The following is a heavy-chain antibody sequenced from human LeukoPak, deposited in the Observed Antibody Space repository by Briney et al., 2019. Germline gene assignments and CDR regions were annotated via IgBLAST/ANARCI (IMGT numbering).Heavy chain of an antibody. Sequence: SVKVSCKASGGTFSSYAISWVRQAPGQGLEWMGGIIPIFGTANYAQKFQGRVTITTDESTSTAYMELSSLRSEDTAVYYCARSRDYYDSSGYYFGFEYWGQGTLVTVSS. D-gene: IGHD3-22*01. V-gene: IGHV1-69*05. CDR1: GGTFSSYA. J-gene: IGHJ4*02. CDR2: IIPIFGTA. CDR3: ARSRDYYDSSGYYFGFEY.